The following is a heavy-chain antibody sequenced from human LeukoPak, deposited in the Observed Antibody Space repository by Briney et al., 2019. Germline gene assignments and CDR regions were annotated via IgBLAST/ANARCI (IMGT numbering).Heavy chain of an antibody. CDR2: IYYSGST. CDR1: GGSISSYY. CDR3: ARVRVVPAAFANYYYYMDV. V-gene: IGHV4-59*01. D-gene: IGHD2-2*01. Sequence: SETLSLTCTVSGGSISSYYWSWIRQPPGKGLEWIGYIYYSGSTNYNPSLKSRVTISVDTSKNQFSLKLSSVTAADTAVYYCARVRVVPAAFANYYYYMDVWGKGTTVTVSS. J-gene: IGHJ6*03.